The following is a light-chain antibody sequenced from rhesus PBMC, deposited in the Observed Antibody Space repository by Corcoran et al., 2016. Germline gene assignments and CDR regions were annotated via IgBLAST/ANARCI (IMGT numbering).Light chain of an antibody. Sequence: DIQMTQSPSSVSASVGDRVAITCRASQDIRTYLAWYQQKPGKAPRLLVYYATTLQSGVPSRFSGSGSGTEFPLTISGLQPEDFATYYCQQYNDLVTFGGGTKVEIK. CDR3: QQYNDLVT. CDR2: YAT. V-gene: IGKV1-25*01. J-gene: IGKJ4*01. CDR1: QDIRTY.